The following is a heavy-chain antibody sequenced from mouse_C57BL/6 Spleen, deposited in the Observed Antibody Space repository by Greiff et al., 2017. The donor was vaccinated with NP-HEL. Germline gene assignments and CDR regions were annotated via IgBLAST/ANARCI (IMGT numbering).Heavy chain of an antibody. J-gene: IGHJ4*01. Sequence: QVQLQQPGAELVKPGASVKLSCKASGYTFTSYWMQWVKQRPGQGLEWIGEIDPSDSYTNYNQKFKGKATLTVDTSSSTAYMQLSSLTSEDSAVYYCAFEGMDYWGQGTSVTVSS. CDR3: AFEGMDY. V-gene: IGHV1-50*01. CDR1: GYTFTSYW. CDR2: IDPSDSYT.